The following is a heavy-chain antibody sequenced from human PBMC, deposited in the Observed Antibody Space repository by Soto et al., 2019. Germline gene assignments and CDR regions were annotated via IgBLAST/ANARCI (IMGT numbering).Heavy chain of an antibody. CDR2: ISAYNVNT. V-gene: IGHV1-18*04. CDR1: GYTFTSYV. D-gene: IGHD4-17*01. Sequence: GASVKVSCKASGYTFTSYVISWVRQAPGQGLEWMGWISAYNVNTNYAQKLQGRVTMTTDTSTSTAYMELRSLRSDDTAVYYCARPVEPKVKFDYWGQGTLVTVSS. CDR3: ARPVEPKVKFDY. J-gene: IGHJ4*02.